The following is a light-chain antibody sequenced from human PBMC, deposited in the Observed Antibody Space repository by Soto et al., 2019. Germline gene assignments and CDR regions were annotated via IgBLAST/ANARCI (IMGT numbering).Light chain of an antibody. CDR1: RRDVGGYNY. CDR3: SSYTSSSTPYV. Sequence: SALTPPASVSGSPGPSIPISCPGTRRDVGGYNYVSWYQQHPGKAPKLMIYDVSNRPSGVSNRFSGSKSGNTASLTISGLQAEDEADYYCSSYTSSSTPYVFGTGTKVTVL. V-gene: IGLV2-14*01. CDR2: DVS. J-gene: IGLJ1*01.